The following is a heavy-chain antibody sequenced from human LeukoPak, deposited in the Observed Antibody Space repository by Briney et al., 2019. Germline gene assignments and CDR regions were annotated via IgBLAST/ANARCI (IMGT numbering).Heavy chain of an antibody. CDR2: IIPIFGTA. V-gene: IGHV1-69*13. CDR3: ATDFRYCSSTSCYTFY. CDR1: GGTFSSYA. D-gene: IGHD2-2*02. J-gene: IGHJ4*02. Sequence: SVKVSCKASGGTFSSYAISWVRQAPGQGLEWMGGIIPIFGTANYAQKFQGRVTITADESTSTAYMELSSLRSEDTAVYYCATDFRYCSSTSCYTFYWGQGTLVTVSS.